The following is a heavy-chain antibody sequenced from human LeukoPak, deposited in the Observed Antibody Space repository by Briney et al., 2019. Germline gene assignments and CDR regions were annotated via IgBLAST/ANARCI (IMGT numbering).Heavy chain of an antibody. Sequence: SETLSLTCTVSGGSISSYYWSWIRQPPGKGLEWIGYIYYSGSTNYNPSLKSRVTISVDTSKNQFSLKLSSVTAADTAVYYCASIQVVVVAATLNYWGQGTLVTVSS. CDR1: GGSISSYY. CDR2: IYYSGST. CDR3: ASIQVVVVAATLNY. D-gene: IGHD2-15*01. J-gene: IGHJ4*02. V-gene: IGHV4-59*01.